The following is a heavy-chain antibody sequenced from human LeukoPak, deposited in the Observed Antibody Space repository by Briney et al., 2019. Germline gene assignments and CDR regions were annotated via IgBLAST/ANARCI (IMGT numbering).Heavy chain of an antibody. D-gene: IGHD6-13*01. Sequence: PGGSLRLSCAASGFTFSSYGMHWVRQAPGKGLEWVAVISYDGSNKYYADSVKGRFTISRDNSKNTLYLLMNSLRAEDTAVYYCAKEGYSSSWYRGSGLYYFDYWGQGTLVTVSS. V-gene: IGHV3-30*18. CDR1: GFTFSSYG. CDR2: ISYDGSNK. J-gene: IGHJ4*02. CDR3: AKEGYSSSWYRGSGLYYFDY.